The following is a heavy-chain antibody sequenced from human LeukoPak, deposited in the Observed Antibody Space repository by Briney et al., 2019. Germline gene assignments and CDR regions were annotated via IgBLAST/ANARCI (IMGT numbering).Heavy chain of an antibody. Sequence: GGSLRLSCAASGFTFSSYAMSWVRQAPGKGLEWVSAISGSGGSTYYADSVKGRFTISRGNSKNTLYLQMNSLRAEDTAVYYCAKDDVLLWFGESQPVFYFDYWGQGTLVTVSS. CDR3: AKDDVLLWFGESQPVFYFDY. J-gene: IGHJ4*02. CDR2: ISGSGGST. D-gene: IGHD3-10*01. V-gene: IGHV3-23*01. CDR1: GFTFSSYA.